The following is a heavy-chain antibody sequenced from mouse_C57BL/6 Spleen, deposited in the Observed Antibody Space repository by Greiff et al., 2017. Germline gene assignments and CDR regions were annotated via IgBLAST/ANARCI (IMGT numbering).Heavy chain of an antibody. CDR3: ARSSNWDVDY. Sequence: VQLQQSGAELVKPGASVKISCKASGYAFSSYWMNWVKQRPGKGLEWIGQIYPGDGDTNYNGKLKGKATLTADKSSSTAYMQLSSLTTEDSAVYFCARSSNWDVDYWGQGTTLTVSS. D-gene: IGHD4-1*01. CDR2: IYPGDGDT. V-gene: IGHV1-80*01. CDR1: GYAFSSYW. J-gene: IGHJ2*01.